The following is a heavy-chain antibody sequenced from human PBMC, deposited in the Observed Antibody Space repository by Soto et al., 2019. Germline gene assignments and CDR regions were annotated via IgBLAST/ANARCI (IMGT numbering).Heavy chain of an antibody. D-gene: IGHD6-6*01. CDR1: GYTFTGYY. Sequence: GASVKVSCKASGYTFTGYYMHWVRQAPGQGLEWMGWINPNSGGTNYAQKFQGRVTMTRDTSISTAYMELSRLRSDDTAVYYCARAGIAARPGFDWFDPWGQGTLVTVSS. CDR3: ARAGIAARPGFDWFDP. V-gene: IGHV1-2*02. CDR2: INPNSGGT. J-gene: IGHJ5*02.